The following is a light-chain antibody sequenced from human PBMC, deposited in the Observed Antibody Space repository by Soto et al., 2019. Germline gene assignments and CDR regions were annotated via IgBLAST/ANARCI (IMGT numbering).Light chain of an antibody. CDR1: QSISNY. CDR3: QQSYSTPYS. Sequence: DIQMTQSPSSLSASVGDRFTITCRASQSISNYLNWYQQKPGEAPKFLIYAASSLQSGVPSRFSGSGSGTDFTLTISSLQPEDFATYYCQQSYSTPYSFGQGTKVDIK. V-gene: IGKV1-39*01. CDR2: AAS. J-gene: IGKJ2*03.